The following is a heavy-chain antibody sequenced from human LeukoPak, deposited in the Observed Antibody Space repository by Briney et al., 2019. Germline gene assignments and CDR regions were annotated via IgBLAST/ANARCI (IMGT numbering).Heavy chain of an antibody. D-gene: IGHD3-16*01. CDR3: ATSMGGGNIDY. V-gene: IGHV3-23*01. CDR2: ITATGSRT. CDR1: GGSISSSSYY. Sequence: ETLSLTCTVSGGSISSSSYYWGWIRQPPGKGLEWVSGITATGSRTYYADSVKGRFTISRDSSKNTLYLQLNSLRVDDTAVYYCATSMGGGNIDYWGQGTLVTVSS. J-gene: IGHJ4*02.